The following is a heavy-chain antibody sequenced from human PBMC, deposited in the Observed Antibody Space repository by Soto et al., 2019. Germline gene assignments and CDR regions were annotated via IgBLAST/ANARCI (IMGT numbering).Heavy chain of an antibody. CDR1: GCSVRTGSYH. CDR2: IPNNGSP. V-gene: IGHV4-61*01. Sequence: XETLSLTCSVSGCSVRTGSYHWSWIRQPPGKGLEWIGFIPNNGSPDYNPSLKSRVVVSIDRSKNQFSLKVNSVTAADTAVYFCARIGWGGDSWGQGTLVTVSS. D-gene: IGHD7-27*01. J-gene: IGHJ4*02. CDR3: ARIGWGGDS.